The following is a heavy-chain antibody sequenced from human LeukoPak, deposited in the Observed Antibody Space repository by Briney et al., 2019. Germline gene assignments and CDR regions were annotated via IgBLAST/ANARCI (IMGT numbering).Heavy chain of an antibody. V-gene: IGHV4-4*07. CDR2: IYTSGST. Sequence: PSETLSLTCTASGRSISSYYWSWIRQPAGKGLEWTGRIYTSGSTNYNPSLKSRVTMSVDTSKNQFSLKLSSVTAADTAVYYCARDQEQQLVHAFDIWGQGTMVTVSS. D-gene: IGHD6-13*01. CDR1: GRSISSYY. J-gene: IGHJ3*02. CDR3: ARDQEQQLVHAFDI.